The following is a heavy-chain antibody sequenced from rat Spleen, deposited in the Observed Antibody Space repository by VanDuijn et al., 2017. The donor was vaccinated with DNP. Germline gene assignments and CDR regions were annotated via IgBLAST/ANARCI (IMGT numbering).Heavy chain of an antibody. CDR1: GFTFSGYY. D-gene: IGHD5-1*01. V-gene: IGHV5-22*01. Sequence: EVQLVESGGGLVQPERSLKLSCAASGFTFSGYYMAWVRQAPTRGLEWVAYISYDGGFTYYGDSVKGRFTISRDNAKSTLYLQMNSLRSEDMATYFCARWNNWGYYFDYWGLGVMVTVSS. J-gene: IGHJ2*01. CDR2: ISYDGGFT. CDR3: ARWNNWGYYFDY.